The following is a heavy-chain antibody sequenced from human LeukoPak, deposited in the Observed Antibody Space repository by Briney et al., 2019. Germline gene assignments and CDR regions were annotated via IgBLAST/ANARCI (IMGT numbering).Heavy chain of an antibody. CDR3: ARRAPYSYEWSTLDY. CDR2: IYYSGST. CDR1: GGSISSYC. Sequence: SETLSLTCTVSGGSISSYCWSWIRQPPGKGLEWIGYIYYSGSTNYNPSLKSRVTISVDTSKNQFSLKLSSVTAADTAVYYCARRAPYSYEWSTLDYWGRGTLVTVSS. J-gene: IGHJ4*02. V-gene: IGHV4-59*08. D-gene: IGHD5-18*01.